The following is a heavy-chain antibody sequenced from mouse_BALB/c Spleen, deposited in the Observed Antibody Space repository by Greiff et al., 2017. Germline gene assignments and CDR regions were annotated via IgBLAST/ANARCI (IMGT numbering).Heavy chain of an antibody. V-gene: IGHV14-3*02. Sequence: EVQLQQSGAELVKPGASVKLSCTASGFNIKDTYMHWVKQRPEQGLEWIGRIDPANGNTKYDPKFQGKATITADTSSNTAYLQLSSLTSEDTAVYYCARERGLRPYYAMDYWGQGTSVTVSS. CDR1: GFNIKDTY. CDR3: ARERGLRPYYAMDY. CDR2: IDPANGNT. J-gene: IGHJ4*01. D-gene: IGHD2-4*01.